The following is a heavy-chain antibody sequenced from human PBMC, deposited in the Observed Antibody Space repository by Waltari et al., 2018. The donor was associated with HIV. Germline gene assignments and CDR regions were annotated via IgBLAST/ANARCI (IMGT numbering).Heavy chain of an antibody. CDR3: ARDNSGTY. D-gene: IGHD1-26*01. CDR2: ITSSSSNT. J-gene: IGHJ4*02. Sequence: EVQLLESGGRLVQPGESLRLSCAASGFTFSTRVMSWIRQAPGKGLEWVSSITSSSSNTYYADSVKGRFTISRDNSKNTLFLQMNSLRAEDTAIYYCARDNSGTYYGQGTLVTVSS. V-gene: IGHV3-23*01. CDR1: GFTFSTRV.